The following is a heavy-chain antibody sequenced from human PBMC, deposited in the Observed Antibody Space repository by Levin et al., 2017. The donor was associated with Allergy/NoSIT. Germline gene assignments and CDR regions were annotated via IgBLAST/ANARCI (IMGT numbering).Heavy chain of an antibody. CDR2: IKQDGSEK. CDR3: ASLGHSSGWVLDAFDI. J-gene: IGHJ3*02. V-gene: IGHV3-7*01. D-gene: IGHD6-19*01. CDR1: GFTFSSYW. Sequence: GESLKISCAASGFTFSSYWMSWVRQAPGKGLEWVANIKQDGSEKYYVDSVKGRFTISRDNAKNSLYLQMNSLRAEDTAVYYCASLGHSSGWVLDAFDIWGQGTMVTVSS.